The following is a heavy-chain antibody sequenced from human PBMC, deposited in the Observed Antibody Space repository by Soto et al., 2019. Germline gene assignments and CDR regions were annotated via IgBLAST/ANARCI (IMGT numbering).Heavy chain of an antibody. Sequence: GGSLRLSCAASGFSFTNAWMNWARQAPGKGLEWVGRVKSKTDGGTADYAAPVKGRFIVSRDDSRNTLYLQMNSLKTEDTAVYHCTDGMDVWGQGTTVTVSS. CDR2: VKSKTDGGTA. V-gene: IGHV3-15*07. CDR1: GFSFTNAW. J-gene: IGHJ6*02. CDR3: TDGMDV.